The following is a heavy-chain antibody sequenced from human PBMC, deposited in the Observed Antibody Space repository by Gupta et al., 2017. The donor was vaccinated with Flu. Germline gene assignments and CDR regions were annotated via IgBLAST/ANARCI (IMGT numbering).Heavy chain of an antibody. D-gene: IGHD6-13*01. Sequence: EVQLLEYGGGLVQTGGSLRLSCVASGITVTDYAMRWVRQAPGKGLEWVSSISGSSGSTYYADSVKGRFTTSRDNSKNTVYLQMNSLRVEDTAAYYCTKGTAGMETDYWGQGTLVTVSA. CDR1: GITVTDYA. CDR3: TKGTAGMETDY. J-gene: IGHJ4*02. V-gene: IGHV3-23*01. CDR2: ISGSSGST.